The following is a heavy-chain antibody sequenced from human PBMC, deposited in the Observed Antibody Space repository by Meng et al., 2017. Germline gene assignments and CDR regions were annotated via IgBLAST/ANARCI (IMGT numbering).Heavy chain of an antibody. Sequence: QVQVVQVGAGGKERGASVKVSCKASGYTFTSYAMHWVRQAPGQSLEWMGWLNAGNGDTKYSQKFQGRVTITRDSSASTAYMELSSLRSEDTAVYYCARDSCTGGICYRGSFDYWAQGTLVTVPS. J-gene: IGHJ4*02. V-gene: IGHV1-3*01. CDR2: LNAGNGDT. CDR1: GYTFTSYA. D-gene: IGHD2-15*01. CDR3: ARDSCTGGICYRGSFDY.